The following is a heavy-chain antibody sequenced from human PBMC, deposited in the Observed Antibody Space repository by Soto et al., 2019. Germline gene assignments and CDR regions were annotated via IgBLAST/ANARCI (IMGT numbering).Heavy chain of an antibody. D-gene: IGHD5-12*01. CDR2: IIPIIGTR. Sequence: QVQLVQSGAEVKKPGSSVKVSCKASGGTFSIYAVSWVRQAPGQGLEWMGGIIPIIGTRNYAQRFQGRITITGDESTSTAYMELSSLKSEDTAVYYWARDLGSGYDPGDYWGQGTQVNVSS. CDR1: GGTFSIYA. CDR3: ARDLGSGYDPGDY. V-gene: IGHV1-69*12. J-gene: IGHJ4*02.